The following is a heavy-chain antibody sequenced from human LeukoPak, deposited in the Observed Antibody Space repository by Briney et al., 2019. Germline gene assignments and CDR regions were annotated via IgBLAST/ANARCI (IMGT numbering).Heavy chain of an antibody. CDR3: AREGLGGATDNWFDP. J-gene: IGHJ5*02. CDR1: GGTFSSYA. Sequence: ASVKVSCKASGGTFSSYAISWVRQAPGQGLEWMGWINPNSGGTNYAQKFQGRVTMTRDTSISTAYMELSRLRSDDTAVYYCAREGLGGATDNWFDPWGQGTLVTVSS. CDR2: INPNSGGT. V-gene: IGHV1-2*02. D-gene: IGHD1-26*01.